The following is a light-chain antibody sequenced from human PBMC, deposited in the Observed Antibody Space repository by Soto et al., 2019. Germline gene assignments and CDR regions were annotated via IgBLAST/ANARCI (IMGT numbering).Light chain of an antibody. CDR2: GAS. CDR1: QSVSSSY. CDR3: QQYGSLPYT. J-gene: IGKJ2*01. Sequence: EIVLTQSPGTLSLSPGERATLSCRASQSVSSSYLAWNQQKPGQAPRLLIYGASSRATGIPDRSSGSGSGTDFTLTISRLEPEDFAVYYCQQYGSLPYTFGQGTKLEIK. V-gene: IGKV3-20*01.